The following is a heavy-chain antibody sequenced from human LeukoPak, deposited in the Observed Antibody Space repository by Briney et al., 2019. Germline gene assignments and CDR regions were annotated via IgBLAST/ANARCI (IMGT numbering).Heavy chain of an antibody. V-gene: IGHV1-69*13. J-gene: IGHJ6*03. Sequence: ASVKVSCKASGYTFTGYYMHWVRQAPGQGLEWMGGIIPIFGTANYAQKFQGRVTITADESTSTAYMELSSLRSEDTAVYYCARYRSGSYYSYYYYYMDVWGKGTTVTVSS. CDR2: IIPIFGTA. CDR3: ARYRSGSYYSYYYYYMDV. D-gene: IGHD1-26*01. CDR1: GYTFTGYY.